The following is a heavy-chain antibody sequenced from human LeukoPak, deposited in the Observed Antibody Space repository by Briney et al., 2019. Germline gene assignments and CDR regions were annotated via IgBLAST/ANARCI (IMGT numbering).Heavy chain of an antibody. CDR1: GGSISSYY. CDR3: AGHRGLDNWFDP. V-gene: IGHV4-59*08. D-gene: IGHD3/OR15-3a*01. CDR2: IYYSGST. Sequence: SETLSLTCTVSGGSISSYYWSWIRQPPGKGLEWIGYIYYSGSTNYNPSLKSRVTISVDTSKNQFSLRLSSVTAADTAVYYCAGHRGLDNWFDPWGQGTLVTVSS. J-gene: IGHJ5*02.